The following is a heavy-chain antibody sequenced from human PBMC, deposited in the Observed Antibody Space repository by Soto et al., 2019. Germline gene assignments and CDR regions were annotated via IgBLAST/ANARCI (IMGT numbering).Heavy chain of an antibody. Sequence: SVKVSCKASGGTFSSYAISRVRQAPGQGLEWMGGIIPIFGTANYAQKFQGRVTITADESTSTAYMELSSLRSEDTAVYYCARDTGCSGGSCYLDYWGQGTLVTVS. D-gene: IGHD2-15*01. J-gene: IGHJ4*02. CDR2: IIPIFGTA. CDR1: GGTFSSYA. V-gene: IGHV1-69*01. CDR3: ARDTGCSGGSCYLDY.